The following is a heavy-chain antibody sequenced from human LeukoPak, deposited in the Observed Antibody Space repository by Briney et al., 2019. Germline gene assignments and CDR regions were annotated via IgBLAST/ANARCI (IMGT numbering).Heavy chain of an antibody. Sequence: PGGSLRLSCAASGFTFSSYGMHWVRQAPGKGPEWMAVISYDGSHKFYTDSVKGRFTISRDNSKNTLYLQMNSLRAEDTALYSCAKDFFQSPCGDSGADCPHLNNWFDSWGQGTLVTVSS. D-gene: IGHD2-21*02. CDR3: AKDFFQSPCGDSGADCPHLNNWFDS. CDR1: GFTFSSYG. V-gene: IGHV3-30*18. CDR2: ISYDGSHK. J-gene: IGHJ5*01.